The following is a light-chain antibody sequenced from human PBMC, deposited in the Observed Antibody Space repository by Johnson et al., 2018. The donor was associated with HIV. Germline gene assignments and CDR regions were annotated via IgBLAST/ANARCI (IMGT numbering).Light chain of an antibody. CDR3: GTWDSSLSAGIYV. CDR1: SSNIGNNY. J-gene: IGLJ1*01. Sequence: QSVLTQPPSVSAAPGQKVTISCSGSSSNIGNNYVSWYQQLPGTAPKLLIYENNKRPSGIPDRFSGSKSGTSATLGITGLQTGDEADYYCGTWDSSLSAGIYVFGTGTKATVL. V-gene: IGLV1-51*02. CDR2: ENN.